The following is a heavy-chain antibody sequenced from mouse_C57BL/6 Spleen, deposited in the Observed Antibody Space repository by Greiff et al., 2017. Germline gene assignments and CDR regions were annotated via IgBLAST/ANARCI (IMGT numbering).Heavy chain of an antibody. CDR3: TRRGGWSYAMDY. J-gene: IGHJ4*01. Sequence: VQLQQSGAELVRPGASVTLSCKASGYTFTDYEMPWVKQTPVHGLEWIGAIDPETGGTAYNQKFKGKAILTADKSSSTAYMELRSLTSEDSAVYYCTRRGGWSYAMDYWGQGTSVTVSS. V-gene: IGHV1-15*01. CDR1: GYTFTDYE. D-gene: IGHD1-1*02. CDR2: IDPETGGT.